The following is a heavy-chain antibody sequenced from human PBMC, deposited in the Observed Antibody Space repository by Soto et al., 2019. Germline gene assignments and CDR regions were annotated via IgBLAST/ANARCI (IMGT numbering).Heavy chain of an antibody. J-gene: IGHJ6*02. D-gene: IGHD5-18*01. Sequence: QVQLVQSGAEVKKPGSSVKVSCKASGGTFSSYTISWVRQAPGQGLEWMGRIITILGIANYAQKVQGRVKLTADKPTSTAYMELSSLRSEVTAVYYCAVDTAPHRGPYYYGMDVWGQGTTVTVSS. CDR1: GGTFSSYT. V-gene: IGHV1-69*02. CDR3: AVDTAPHRGPYYYGMDV. CDR2: IITILGIA.